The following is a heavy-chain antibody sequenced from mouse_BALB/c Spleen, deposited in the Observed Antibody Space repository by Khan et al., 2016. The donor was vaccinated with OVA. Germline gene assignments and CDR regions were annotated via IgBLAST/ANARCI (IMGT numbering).Heavy chain of an antibody. CDR2: IYPGYFHT. D-gene: IGHD4-1*01. V-gene: IGHV1S56*01. Sequence: QVQLQQSGPELVKPGASVRISCMASGYTFTSYYIHWVKQRPGQGLEWIGWIYPGYFHTEYNEKFKGKATLTADKSSSTAYMQLSSLTSEDSAVDFCARSDSGTVFDYWGQGTTLTVSS. CDR1: GYTFTSYY. CDR3: ARSDSGTVFDY. J-gene: IGHJ2*01.